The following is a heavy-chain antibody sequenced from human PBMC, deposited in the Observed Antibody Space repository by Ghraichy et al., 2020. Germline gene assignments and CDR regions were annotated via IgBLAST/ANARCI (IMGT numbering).Heavy chain of an antibody. Sequence: ASVKVSCKASGYTFTSYDINWVRQATGQGLEWMGWMNPNSGNTGYAQKFQGRVTMTRNTSISTAYMELSSLRSEDTAVYYCASGLSSGWYTPIDYWGQGTLATVSS. J-gene: IGHJ4*02. V-gene: IGHV1-8*01. CDR1: GYTFTSYD. D-gene: IGHD6-19*01. CDR2: MNPNSGNT. CDR3: ASGLSSGWYTPIDY.